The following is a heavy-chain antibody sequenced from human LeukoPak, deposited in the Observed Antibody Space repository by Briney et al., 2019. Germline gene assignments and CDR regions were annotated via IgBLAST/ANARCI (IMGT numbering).Heavy chain of an antibody. D-gene: IGHD1-26*01. CDR2: IYPGDSDT. J-gene: IGHJ6*02. CDR1: GYSFTSYW. CDR3: ARCECGSRIGYYYYYGMDV. V-gene: IGHV5-51*01. Sequence: GESLQISCQGSGYSFTSYWIGWVRQMPGKGLEWMGIIYPGDSDTRYSPSFQGQVTISADKSISTAYLQWSSLKASDTAMYYCARCECGSRIGYYYYYGMDVWGQGTTVTVSS.